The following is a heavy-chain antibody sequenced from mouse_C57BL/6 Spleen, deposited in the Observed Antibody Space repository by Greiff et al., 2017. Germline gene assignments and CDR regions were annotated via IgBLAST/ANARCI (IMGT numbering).Heavy chain of an antibody. Sequence: ESGPGMVKPSQSLSLTCTVTGYSITSGYDWHWIRHFPGNKLEWMGYISYSGSTNYNPSLKSRISITHDTSKNHFFLKLNSVTTEDTATYYCARGGYGYPFDYWGQGTTLTVSS. CDR3: ARGGYGYPFDY. V-gene: IGHV3-1*01. J-gene: IGHJ2*01. D-gene: IGHD2-2*01. CDR2: ISYSGST. CDR1: GYSITSGYD.